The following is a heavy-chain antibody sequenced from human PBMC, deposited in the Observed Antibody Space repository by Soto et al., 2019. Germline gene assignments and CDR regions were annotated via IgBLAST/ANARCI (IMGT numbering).Heavy chain of an antibody. D-gene: IGHD4-17*01. CDR1: GFTFSDYY. CDR2: ISSSGGTI. CDR3: ARWAVTYYYYYYMDV. J-gene: IGHJ6*03. V-gene: IGHV3-11*01. Sequence: PGGSLRLSCAASGFTFSDYYMSWIRQAPGKGLEWVSYISSSGGTIYYADSVKGRFTISRDNAKNSLYLQMNSLRAEDTAVYYCARWAVTYYYYYYMDVWGKGTTVTVSS.